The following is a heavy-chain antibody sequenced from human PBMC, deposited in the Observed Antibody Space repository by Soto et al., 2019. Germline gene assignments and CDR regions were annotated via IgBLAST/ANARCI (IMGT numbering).Heavy chain of an antibody. CDR2: ISYDGSNR. V-gene: IGHV3-30*18. D-gene: IGHD4-17*01. CDR3: AKEDYGDYLRDY. CDR1: GFTFSRYG. J-gene: IGHJ4*02. Sequence: PGGSLRLSCAASGFTFSRYGMHWVRQAPGKGLQWVSVISYDGSNRDYADSVKGRFTISRDNSKNTVFLQMNSLRAEDTAVYYCAKEDYGDYLRDYWGQGTLVTVSS.